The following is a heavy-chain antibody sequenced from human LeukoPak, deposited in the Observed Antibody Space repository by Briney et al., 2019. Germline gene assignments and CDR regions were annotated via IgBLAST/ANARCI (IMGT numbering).Heavy chain of an antibody. CDR1: GGTFSSYA. D-gene: IGHD3-22*01. CDR2: IIPIFGTA. J-gene: IGHJ4*02. Sequence: SVKVSCKASGGTFSSYAISWVRQAPGQGLEWMGGIIPIFGTANYAQKFQGRVTITADESTSTAYMELSSLRSEDTAVYYCATIPAAYYYDSSGYLLVWGQGTLVTVSS. CDR3: ATIPAAYYYDSSGYLLV. V-gene: IGHV1-69*13.